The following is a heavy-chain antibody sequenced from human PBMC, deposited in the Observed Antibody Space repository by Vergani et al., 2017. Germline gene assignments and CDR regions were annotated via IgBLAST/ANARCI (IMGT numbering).Heavy chain of an antibody. CDR1: DSSIMTNPY. D-gene: IGHD3-10*01. CDR3: ARHRGSGGFFPSSYFYGMDV. J-gene: IGHJ6*02. V-gene: IGHV4-38-2*01. Sequence: QVQLQESGPGLVKPSETLTLTCDVSDSSIMTNPYWGWFRQSPGKGLGWIGCTHHSGDTHYNSSLKSRVSISIVSSSKFSLSLTSVTAADTAIYYCARHRGSGGFFPSSYFYGMDVWGHGTTVTVSS. CDR2: THHSGDT.